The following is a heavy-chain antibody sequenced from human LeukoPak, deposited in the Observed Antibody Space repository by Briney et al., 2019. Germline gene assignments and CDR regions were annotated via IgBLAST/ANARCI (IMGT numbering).Heavy chain of an antibody. Sequence: SETLSLTCSVSVGPTSGNYWGWIRQPAGRGLEWIGRIYSSGSTNYNPSLKSRVTISVDTSKSQFSLNLSSVTAADTAVYYCARPYSNSARGTFDIWGPGTRVTVSS. CDR1: VGPTSGNY. CDR3: ARPYSNSARGTFDI. D-gene: IGHD6-6*01. V-gene: IGHV4-4*07. J-gene: IGHJ3*02. CDR2: IYSSGST.